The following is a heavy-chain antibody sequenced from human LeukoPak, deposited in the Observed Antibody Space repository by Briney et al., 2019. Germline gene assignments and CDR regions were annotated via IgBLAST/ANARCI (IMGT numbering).Heavy chain of an antibody. CDR2: ISSSGSTI. J-gene: IGHJ4*02. D-gene: IGHD3-10*01. V-gene: IGHV3-11*01. CDR3: ARYTVGYYGSGSYYNEATFDY. CDR1: GFTFSDYY. Sequence: PGGSLRLSCAASGFTFSDYYMSWIRQAPGKGLEWVSYISSSGSTIYYADSVKGRFTISRDNVKNSLYLQMNSLRAEDTAVYYCARYTVGYYGSGSYYNEATFDYWGQGTLVTVSS.